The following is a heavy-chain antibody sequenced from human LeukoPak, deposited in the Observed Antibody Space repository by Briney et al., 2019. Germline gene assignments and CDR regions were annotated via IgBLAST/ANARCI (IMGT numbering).Heavy chain of an antibody. D-gene: IGHD1-26*01. CDR1: GFTFSSYA. J-gene: IGHJ4*02. CDR3: AREGGSLYFDC. V-gene: IGHV3-30-3*01. Sequence: GGSLRLSCAASGFTFSSYAMHWVRQAPGKGLEWVAVISYDGSNKYYADSVKGRFTISRDNSKNTLYLQMNSLRAEDTAVYYCAREGGSLYFDCWGQGTLVTVSS. CDR2: ISYDGSNK.